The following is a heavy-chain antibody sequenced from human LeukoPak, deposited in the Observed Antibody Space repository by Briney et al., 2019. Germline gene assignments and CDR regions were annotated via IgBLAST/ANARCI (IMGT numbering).Heavy chain of an antibody. V-gene: IGHV4-34*01. CDR2: INHSGST. Sequence: SETLSLTCAVYGGSFSGYYWSWIRQPPGKGLEWIGEINHSGSTNYNPSLKSRVTISVDTSKNQFSLKLSSVTAADTAVYYCARDRRYYYGMDVWGRGTTVTVSS. CDR3: ARDRRYYYGMDV. CDR1: GGSFSGYY. J-gene: IGHJ6*02.